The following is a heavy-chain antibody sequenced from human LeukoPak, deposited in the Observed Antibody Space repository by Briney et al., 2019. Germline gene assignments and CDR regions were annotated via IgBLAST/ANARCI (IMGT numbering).Heavy chain of an antibody. CDR1: GGSISSGDYY. J-gene: IGHJ4*02. D-gene: IGHD6-13*01. V-gene: IGHV4-30-4*01. CDR2: IYYSGST. CDR3: ARAAAGGAPFDY. Sequence: PSETLSLTCTVSGGSISSGDYYWSWIRQPPGKGLEWIGYIYYSGSTYYNPSLKSRVTISVDTSKNQFSLKLSSVTAADTAVYYCARAAAGGAPFDYWGQGTLVTVSP.